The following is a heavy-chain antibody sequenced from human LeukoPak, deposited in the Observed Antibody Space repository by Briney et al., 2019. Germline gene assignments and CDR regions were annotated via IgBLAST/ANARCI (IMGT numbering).Heavy chain of an antibody. CDR3: ARHMTTVTTGEDKYYYYGTDV. D-gene: IGHD4-4*01. J-gene: IGHJ6*02. V-gene: IGHV5-51*01. CDR2: IYPGDSDT. CDR1: GYSFTSYW. Sequence: GESLKISCKGSGYSFTSYWIGWVRQMPGKGLEWMGIIYPGDSDTRYSPSFQGQVTISADKSISTAYLQWSSLKASDTAMYYCARHMTTVTTGEDKYYYYGTDVWGQGTTVTVSS.